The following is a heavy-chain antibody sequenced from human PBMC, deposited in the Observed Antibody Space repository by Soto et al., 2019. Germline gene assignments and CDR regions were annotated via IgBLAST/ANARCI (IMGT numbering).Heavy chain of an antibody. J-gene: IGHJ5*02. CDR1: GFTFSSYG. CDR2: ISYDGSNK. CDR3: AKDLNNRFGELFLKDGSDKGYSAGWFDP. Sequence: QVQLVESGGGVVQPGRSLRLSCAASGFTFSSYGMHWVRQAPGKGLEWVAVISYDGSNKYYADSVKGRFTISRDNSKNTLYLQMNSLRAEDTAVYYCAKDLNNRFGELFLKDGSDKGYSAGWFDPWGQGTLVTVSS. D-gene: IGHD3-10*01. V-gene: IGHV3-30*18.